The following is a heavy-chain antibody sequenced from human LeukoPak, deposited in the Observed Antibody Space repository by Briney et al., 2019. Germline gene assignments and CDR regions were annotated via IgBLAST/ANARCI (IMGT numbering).Heavy chain of an antibody. CDR3: ARVYCSSTSCYNGLLYFDY. D-gene: IGHD2-2*02. CDR2: IYHSGST. J-gene: IGHJ4*02. Sequence: SQTLSLTCAVSGGSISSGGYSWSWIRQPPGKGLEWIGYIYHSGSTNYNPSLKSGVTISVDTSKNQFSLKLSSVTAADTAVYYCARVYCSSTSCYNGLLYFDYWGQGTLVTVSS. CDR1: GGSISSGGYS. V-gene: IGHV4-30-2*01.